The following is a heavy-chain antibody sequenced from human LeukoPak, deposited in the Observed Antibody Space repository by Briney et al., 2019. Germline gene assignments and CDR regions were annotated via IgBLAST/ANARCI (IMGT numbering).Heavy chain of an antibody. CDR2: IYYSGST. Sequence: SETLSLTCTVSGGSISSYYWSWIRQPPGKGLEWMGYIYYSGSTNYNPSLKSRVTISVDTSKNQFSLKLSSVTVADMAVYYCARGEHYYVSGSAIGYWGQRTLVTVSS. J-gene: IGHJ4*02. D-gene: IGHD3-10*01. V-gene: IGHV4-59*01. CDR1: GGSISSYY. CDR3: ARGEHYYVSGSAIGY.